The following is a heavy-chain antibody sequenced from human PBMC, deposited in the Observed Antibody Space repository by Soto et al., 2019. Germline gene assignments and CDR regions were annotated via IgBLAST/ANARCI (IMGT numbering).Heavy chain of an antibody. CDR1: GFTFSSYA. CDR2: ISGSGGST. V-gene: IGHV3-23*01. D-gene: IGHD6-19*01. J-gene: IGHJ6*02. CDR3: AKDRGGIAVAGTHYYYYYGMDV. Sequence: GGSLRLSCAASGFTFSSYAMSWVRQAPGKGLEWVSAISGSGGSTYYADSVEGRFTISRDNSKNTLYLQMNSLRAEDTAVYYCAKDRGGIAVAGTHYYYYYGMDVWGQGTTVTVSS.